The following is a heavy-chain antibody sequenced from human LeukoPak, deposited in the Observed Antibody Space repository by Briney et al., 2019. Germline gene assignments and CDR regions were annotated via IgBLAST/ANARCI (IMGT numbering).Heavy chain of an antibody. CDR1: GFTFNNYA. CDR3: AKDRSLDW. J-gene: IGHJ4*02. Sequence: GGSLRLSCAASGFTFNNYAMSWLRRAPGRGLEWVSAITGRGDSTYYADSVKGRFTMSRDNSKNTLYLQMNSLRVDDSAVYFCAKDRSLDWWGQGTLVTVS. V-gene: IGHV3-23*01. D-gene: IGHD3-10*01. CDR2: ITGRGDST.